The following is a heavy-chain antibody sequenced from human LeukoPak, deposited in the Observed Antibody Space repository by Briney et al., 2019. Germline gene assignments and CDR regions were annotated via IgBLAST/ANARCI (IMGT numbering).Heavy chain of an antibody. D-gene: IGHD2-2*01. CDR2: INPNSGGT. V-gene: IGHV1-2*02. J-gene: IGHJ6*02. Sequence: ASVKVSCKASGYTFTGYYMHWVRQAPGQGLEWVGWINPNSGGTNYAQKFQGRVTMTRDTSISTAYMELSRLRSDATAVYYCARVDLGYCSSTSCYWTPLNYYYYYGMDVWGQGTTVTVPS. CDR3: ARVDLGYCSSTSCYWTPLNYYYYYGMDV. CDR1: GYTFTGYY.